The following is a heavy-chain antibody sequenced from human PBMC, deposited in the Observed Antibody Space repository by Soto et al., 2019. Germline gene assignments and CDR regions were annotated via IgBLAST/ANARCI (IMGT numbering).Heavy chain of an antibody. CDR1: GFTFGDYA. J-gene: IGHJ6*02. CDR3: TREAGRGYCSSTSCYGYYYYGMDV. Sequence: GGSLRLSCTASGFTFGDYAMSWVRQAPGKGLEWVGFIRSKAYGGTTEYAASVKGRFTISRDDSKSIAYLQMNSLKTEDTAVYYCTREAGRGYCSSTSCYGYYYYGMDVWGQGTTVTVSS. V-gene: IGHV3-49*04. D-gene: IGHD2-2*01. CDR2: IRSKAYGGTT.